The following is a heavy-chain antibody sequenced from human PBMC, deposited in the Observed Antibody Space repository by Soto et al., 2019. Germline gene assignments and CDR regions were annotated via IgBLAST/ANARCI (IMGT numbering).Heavy chain of an antibody. J-gene: IGHJ6*02. CDR1: GGSFTSNNL. Sequence: SETLALTCAVSGGSFTSNNLWTWVRQTPGQGLEWIGEIYRTGSTNYNPSLKSRVTISVDTSKNQFSLKLSSATAADTAVYYCARGRRRWLQYYYGMDVWGQGTTVTVSS. CDR2: IYRTGST. CDR3: ARGRRRWLQYYYGMDV. D-gene: IGHD5-12*01. V-gene: IGHV4-4*02.